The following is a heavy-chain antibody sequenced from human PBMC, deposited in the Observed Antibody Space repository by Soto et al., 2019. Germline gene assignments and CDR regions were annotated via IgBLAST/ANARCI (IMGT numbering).Heavy chain of an antibody. CDR1: GYTFTSYH. D-gene: IGHD2-8*01. Sequence: QVQLVQSGAEVKKPGASERISCKASGYTFTSYHLHWVRQAPGQGLEWVGMISPSGGRTTYAQKFQRRVTMTRATSTNTIFMELNSLRSDDTAIYYCAREGVQGGLDVWGQGTTVTVSS. V-gene: IGHV1-46*01. CDR3: AREGVQGGLDV. CDR2: ISPSGGRT. J-gene: IGHJ6*02.